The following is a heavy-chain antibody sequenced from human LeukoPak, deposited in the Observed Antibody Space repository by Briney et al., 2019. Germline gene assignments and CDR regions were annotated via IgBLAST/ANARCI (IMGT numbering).Heavy chain of an antibody. Sequence: GASAKVSCKASGFTFTSSAMQWVRQARGQRLEWIGWIVVGSGNTNYAQKFQERVTITRDMSTSTAYMELSSLRSEDTAVYYCARDGAVVASLIFDYWGQGTLVTVSS. D-gene: IGHD2-15*01. V-gene: IGHV1-58*02. CDR3: ARDGAVVASLIFDY. J-gene: IGHJ4*02. CDR2: IVVGSGNT. CDR1: GFTFTSSA.